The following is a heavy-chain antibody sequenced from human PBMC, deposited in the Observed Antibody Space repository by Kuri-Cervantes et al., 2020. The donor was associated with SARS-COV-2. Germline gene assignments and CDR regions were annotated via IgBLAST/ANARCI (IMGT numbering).Heavy chain of an antibody. CDR2: ISAYNGNT. CDR1: GYTFTSYG. V-gene: IGHV1-18*01. J-gene: IGHJ4*02. D-gene: IGHD1-26*01. Sequence: ASVKVSCKASGYTFTSYGISWVRQAPGQGLEWMGWISAYNGNTNYAQKLQGRVTMTTDTSTSTAYMELRSLRSEDTAVYYCATVGATPDYFDYWGQGTLVTVSS. CDR3: ATVGATPDYFDY.